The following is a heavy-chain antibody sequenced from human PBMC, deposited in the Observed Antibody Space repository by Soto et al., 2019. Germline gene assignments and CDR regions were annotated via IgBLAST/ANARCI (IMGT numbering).Heavy chain of an antibody. CDR2: IHHSGRT. J-gene: IGHJ4*02. Sequence: SETLPLTCAVSGGSIISDKWWSWVRQPPGKGLEWIGEIHHSGRTNYNPSLKSRVTILVEKSKNQVSLELSSMTAADTAVYYCARGGDWQFDYWGQGTLLTVSS. V-gene: IGHV4-4*02. CDR3: ARGGDWQFDY. D-gene: IGHD2-21*02. CDR1: GGSIISDKW.